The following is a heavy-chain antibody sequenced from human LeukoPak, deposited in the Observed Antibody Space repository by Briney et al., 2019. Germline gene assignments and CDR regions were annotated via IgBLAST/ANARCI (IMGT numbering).Heavy chain of an antibody. CDR2: ISAYNGNT. CDR1: GYTFTSYG. J-gene: IGHJ4*02. V-gene: IGHV1-18*01. Sequence: ASVKVSCKASGYTFTSYGISWVRQAPGQGLEWMGWISAYNGNTNYARKLQGRVTMTTDTSTSTAYMELRSLRSDDTAVYYCARDGGIVATITTGKFDYWGQGTLVTVSS. CDR3: ARDGGIVATITTGKFDY. D-gene: IGHD5-12*01.